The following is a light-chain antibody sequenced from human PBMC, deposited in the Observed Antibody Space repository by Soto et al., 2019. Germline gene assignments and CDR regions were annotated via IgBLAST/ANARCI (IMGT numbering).Light chain of an antibody. CDR1: ESSSSW. Sequence: DIHMTLSPSSLSASVGDRITITCRGSESSSSWLAWYQQKPGKAPKLLMYKASSLDSGVPSRFSGSGSGTEFTLTISRLQPDDFATYYCQQYNSYPWTFGQGTKVDIK. V-gene: IGKV1-5*03. CDR2: KAS. CDR3: QQYNSYPWT. J-gene: IGKJ1*01.